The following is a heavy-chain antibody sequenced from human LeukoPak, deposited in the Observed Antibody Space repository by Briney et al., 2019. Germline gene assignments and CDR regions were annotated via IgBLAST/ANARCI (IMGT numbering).Heavy chain of an antibody. CDR3: AKDVNSSGYYLGFDY. CDR1: GFTFSSYG. J-gene: IGHJ4*02. CDR2: IWYDGSNK. Sequence: GGSLRLSCAASGFTFSSYGMHWVRQAPGKGLEWVAVIWYDGSNKYYADSVKGRFTISRDNSKNTLYLQMNSLRAEDTALYYCAKDVNSSGYYLGFDYWGQGTLVTVSS. V-gene: IGHV3-33*06. D-gene: IGHD3-22*01.